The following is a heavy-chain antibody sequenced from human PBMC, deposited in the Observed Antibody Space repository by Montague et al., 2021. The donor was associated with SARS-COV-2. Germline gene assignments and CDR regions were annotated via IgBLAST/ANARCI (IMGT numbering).Heavy chain of an antibody. D-gene: IGHD3-10*01. CDR2: ISGSGGST. J-gene: IGHJ6*02. V-gene: IGHV3-23*01. CDR3: AGTLLWLGELLYYYGMDV. Sequence: SLRLSCAASGFTFSSYAMSWVRQAPGKGLEWVSAISGSGGSTYYADSVKGRFTISRDNSKNTLYLQMNSLRAEDTAVYYCAGTLLWLGELLYYYGMDVWGQGTTVTVSS. CDR1: GFTFSSYA.